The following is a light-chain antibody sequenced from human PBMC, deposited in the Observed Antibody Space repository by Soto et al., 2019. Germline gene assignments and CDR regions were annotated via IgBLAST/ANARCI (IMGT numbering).Light chain of an antibody. V-gene: IGLV2-14*01. Sequence: QSVLTQPASVSGSPGQSITISCTGTSSDLAIYNYVSWYQQQPGKAPKLVISEVSNRPSGVSNRFSGSKSGNTASLTIYGPQTEDEPDYYCISYTRSSTHVFGTGTKGTVL. CDR3: ISYTRSSTHV. CDR1: SSDLAIYNY. CDR2: EVS. J-gene: IGLJ1*01.